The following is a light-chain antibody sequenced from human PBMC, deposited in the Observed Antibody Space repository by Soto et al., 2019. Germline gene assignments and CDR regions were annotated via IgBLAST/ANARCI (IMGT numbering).Light chain of an antibody. CDR1: SSNIGLND. Sequence: QSVLTQPPSACGTPGQTVTISCSGSSSNIGLNDVHWYRQLSGTAPQILIYDTNQQATGVPDRFSGSRSGTSASLAIHGLQSEDEADYHCAAWDDSLNGPVFGGGTKLTVL. V-gene: IGLV1-44*01. CDR2: DTN. CDR3: AAWDDSLNGPV. J-gene: IGLJ2*01.